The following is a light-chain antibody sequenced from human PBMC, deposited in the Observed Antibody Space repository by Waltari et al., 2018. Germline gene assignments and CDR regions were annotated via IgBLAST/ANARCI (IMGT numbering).Light chain of an antibody. CDR3: QQYYTFPFT. V-gene: IGKV1-8*01. CDR2: AAS. CDR1: QGISSY. Sequence: AIRMTQSPPSFSASTGDRVTITCRANQGISSYLAWFQQKPGKAPKLLSYAASTLQTGVPSRFSGSGSGTDFTLTISCLQSEDLATYYCQQYYTFPFTFGPGTKVDVK. J-gene: IGKJ3*01.